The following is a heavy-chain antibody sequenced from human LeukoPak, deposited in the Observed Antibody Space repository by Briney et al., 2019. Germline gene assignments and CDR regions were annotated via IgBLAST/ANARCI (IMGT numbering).Heavy chain of an antibody. CDR2: ISSSGSSI. J-gene: IGHJ4*02. CDR3: ARDESSGWRQLDY. V-gene: IGHV3-48*02. D-gene: IGHD6-19*01. CDR1: GFTFSSYS. Sequence: GGSLRLSCAASGFTFSSYSMSWVRQAPGKGLEWASYISSSGSSIHYADSVKGRFSISRDNAKNSLYLQMNSLRDEDTAVYYCARDESSGWRQLDYWGQGTLVTVSS.